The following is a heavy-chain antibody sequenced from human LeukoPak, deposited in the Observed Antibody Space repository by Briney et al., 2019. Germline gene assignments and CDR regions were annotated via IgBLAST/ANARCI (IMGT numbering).Heavy chain of an antibody. V-gene: IGHV3-21*04. Sequence: GGSLRLSCAASGFTFSSYSMNWVRQAPGKGLEWVSSISSSSSYIYYADSVKGRFTISRDNAKNSLYLQMNSLRAEDTAVYYCAEEGSSGWTRSFDYWGHGSLVTVSS. CDR1: GFTFSSYS. D-gene: IGHD6-19*01. J-gene: IGHJ4*01. CDR3: AEEGSSGWTRSFDY. CDR2: ISSSSSYI.